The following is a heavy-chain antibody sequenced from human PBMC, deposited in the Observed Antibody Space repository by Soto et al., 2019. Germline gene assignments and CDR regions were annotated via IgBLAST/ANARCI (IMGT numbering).Heavy chain of an antibody. Sequence: SETLSITCHVSGASVRTEMYFCTCIRQPPWQGLEWLGYMGHRGTTNYHPSLKGRLTISVDTSRNQVSLKLTSVTAADTAVYYCVREIKFVAGSRWSNFDFWGQGALVTVSS. CDR3: VREIKFVAGSRWSNFDF. CDR1: GASVRTEMYF. V-gene: IGHV4-61*01. D-gene: IGHD6-19*01. J-gene: IGHJ4*02. CDR2: MGHRGTT.